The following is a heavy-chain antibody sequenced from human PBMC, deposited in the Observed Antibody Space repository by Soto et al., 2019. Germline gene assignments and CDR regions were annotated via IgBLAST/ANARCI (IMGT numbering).Heavy chain of an antibody. CDR1: GYWFTTYY. J-gene: IGHJ4*02. D-gene: IGHD1-26*01. CDR2: INPNGGAT. Sequence: ASVKVSCKASGYWFTTYYLHWVRQAPGQGLEWLGMINPNGGATDYAQNFQGRVSMTTDMSTSTVFMDLSSLRFDDTAVYYCARGISGTYTALDFWGQGALVTVSS. CDR3: ARGISGTYTALDF. V-gene: IGHV1-46*01.